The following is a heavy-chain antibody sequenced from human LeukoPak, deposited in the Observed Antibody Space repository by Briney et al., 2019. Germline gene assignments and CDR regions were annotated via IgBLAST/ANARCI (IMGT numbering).Heavy chain of an antibody. Sequence: GGSLRLSCAASGFTLSDYYMSWMRQAPGKGLEWVSYISSSCSTIYYAESVKGRFTISRDNDKNSLYLQMNSLRAEDTAVYYCARAGYSYGYGWFDPWGQGTLVTVSS. V-gene: IGHV3-11*01. J-gene: IGHJ5*02. CDR1: GFTLSDYY. D-gene: IGHD5-18*01. CDR2: ISSSCSTI. CDR3: ARAGYSYGYGWFDP.